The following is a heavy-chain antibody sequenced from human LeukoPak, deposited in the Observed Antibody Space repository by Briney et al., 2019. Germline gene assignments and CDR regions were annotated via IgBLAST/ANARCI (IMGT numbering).Heavy chain of an antibody. J-gene: IGHJ5*02. D-gene: IGHD1-14*01. V-gene: IGHV1-2*02. Sequence: GASVKVSCKASGYTFTGYYMHWVRQAPGQGLEWMGWINPNSGGTNYAQKFQGRVTMTRDTSISTAYMELSRLRSDDTAVYYCARERRTPVLRSNWFNPWGQGTLVTVSS. CDR3: ARERRTPVLRSNWFNP. CDR2: INPNSGGT. CDR1: GYTFTGYY.